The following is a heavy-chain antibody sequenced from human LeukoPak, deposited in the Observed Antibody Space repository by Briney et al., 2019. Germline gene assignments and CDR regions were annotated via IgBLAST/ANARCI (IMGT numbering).Heavy chain of an antibody. V-gene: IGHV3-48*03. CDR2: ISSSGSTI. J-gene: IGHJ4*02. CDR3: ARVGGYYDSSGYFGY. CDR1: GFTFSSYE. D-gene: IGHD3-22*01. Sequence: PGGSLRLSCAASGFTFSSYEMNWVRQAPGRGLEWVSYISSSGSTIYYADSVKGRFTISRDNAKNSLYLQMNSLRAEDTAVYYCARVGGYYDSSGYFGYWGQGTLVTVSS.